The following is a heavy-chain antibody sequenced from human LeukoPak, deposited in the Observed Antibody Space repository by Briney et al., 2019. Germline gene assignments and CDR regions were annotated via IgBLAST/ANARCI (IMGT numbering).Heavy chain of an antibody. J-gene: IGHJ6*03. CDR2: IRSKANSYAT. D-gene: IGHD2-8*01. Sequence: GSLKLSCAASGFTFSGSAMHWVRQASGKGLEWVGRIRSKANSYATVYAASVKGRFTISRGDSKNTAYLQINSLKIEDTAVYYCTRSGCTNGVCQDYYYYYYMDVWGKGTTVTVSS. CDR3: TRSGCTNGVCQDYYYYYYMDV. CDR1: GFTFSGSA. V-gene: IGHV3-73*01.